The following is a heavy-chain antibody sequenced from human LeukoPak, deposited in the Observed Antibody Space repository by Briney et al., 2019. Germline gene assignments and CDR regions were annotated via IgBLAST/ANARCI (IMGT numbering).Heavy chain of an antibody. Sequence: EASVKVSCKVSGYTLTELSMHWVRQAPGKGLEWMGGFDPEDGETIYAQKFQGRVTTTEDTSTDTAYMELSSLRSEDTAVYYCATDLAYCSGGSCYDYWGQGTLVTVSS. CDR1: GYTLTELS. J-gene: IGHJ4*02. CDR2: FDPEDGET. D-gene: IGHD2-15*01. V-gene: IGHV1-24*01. CDR3: ATDLAYCSGGSCYDY.